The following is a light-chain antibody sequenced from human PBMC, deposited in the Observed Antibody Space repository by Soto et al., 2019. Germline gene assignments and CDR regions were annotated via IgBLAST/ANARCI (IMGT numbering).Light chain of an antibody. V-gene: IGKV3-15*01. J-gene: IGKJ2*01. CDR2: GAS. Sequence: MTQSPPTLSASVGDRVTITCRASQSVGSDLAWYLQKPGQAPSLLVYGASTRATGMPARFSGSGSGTEFTLTISSLQSEDFAVYYCQQYNNWPHTFGQGTKLEIK. CDR1: QSVGSD. CDR3: QQYNNWPHT.